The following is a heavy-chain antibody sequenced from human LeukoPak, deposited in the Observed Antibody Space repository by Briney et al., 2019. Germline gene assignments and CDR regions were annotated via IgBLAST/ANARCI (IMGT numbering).Heavy chain of an antibody. Sequence: QAGGSLRLSCAASGFTFSNYGLSWVRQAPGKGLEWVANIKQDGSEKYYVDTVKGRFTISRDNAKNSLYLQMNSLRAEDTAVYYCARKNGLDYWGQGTLVTVSS. CDR2: IKQDGSEK. J-gene: IGHJ4*02. CDR3: ARKNGLDY. CDR1: GFTFSNYG. V-gene: IGHV3-7*01.